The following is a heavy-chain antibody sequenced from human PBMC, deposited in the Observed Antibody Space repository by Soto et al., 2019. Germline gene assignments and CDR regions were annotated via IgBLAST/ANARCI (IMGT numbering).Heavy chain of an antibody. CDR3: AKDQYYDILTGSAHAFDI. J-gene: IGHJ3*02. CDR2: ISGSGGST. CDR1: GFTFSSYA. Sequence: EVQLLESGGGLVQPGGSLRLSCAASGFTFSSYAMSWVRQAPGKGLEWVSAISGSGGSTYYADSVKGRFTISRDNSKNTLYLQMNSLRAEDTAVYYCAKDQYYDILTGSAHAFDIWGQGTMVTVSS. D-gene: IGHD3-9*01. V-gene: IGHV3-23*01.